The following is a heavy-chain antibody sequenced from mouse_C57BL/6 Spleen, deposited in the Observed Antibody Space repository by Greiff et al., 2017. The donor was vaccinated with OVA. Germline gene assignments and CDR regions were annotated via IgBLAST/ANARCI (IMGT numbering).Heavy chain of an antibody. CDR2: IDPENGDT. CDR3: TTPYHGSSYVYAMDY. V-gene: IGHV14-4*01. Sequence: EVKVEESGAELVRPGASVKLSCTASGFNIKDDYMHWVKQRPEQGLEWIGWIDPENGDTEYASKFQGKATITADTSSNTAYLQLSSLTSEDTAVYYCTTPYHGSSYVYAMDYWGQGTSVTVSS. J-gene: IGHJ4*01. D-gene: IGHD1-1*01. CDR1: GFNIKDDY.